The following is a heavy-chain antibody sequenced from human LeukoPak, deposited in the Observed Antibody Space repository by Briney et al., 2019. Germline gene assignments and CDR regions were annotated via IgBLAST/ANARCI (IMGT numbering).Heavy chain of an antibody. D-gene: IGHD3-16*01. V-gene: IGHV3-66*02. J-gene: IGHJ4*02. CDR2: IYSGDNT. CDR1: GFTVSNNC. CDR3: AGRRVLDASFDY. Sequence: GGSLRLSCAASGFTVSNNCMSWVRQAPGKGLEWVSVIYSGDNTYYVESVKGRFTISRDNSENTLFLQMNRLRAEDTAVYYCAGRRVLDASFDYWGQGTLVTVSS.